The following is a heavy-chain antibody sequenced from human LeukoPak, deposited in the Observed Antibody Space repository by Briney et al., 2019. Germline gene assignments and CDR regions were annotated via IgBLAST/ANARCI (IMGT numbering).Heavy chain of an antibody. CDR1: GFTFSSYA. Sequence: GGSLRLSCAAPGFTFSSYAMSWVRQAPGKGLEWVSAISGSGGSTYYADSVKGRFTISRDNSKNTLYLQMNSLRAEDTAVYYCAKDGVDTAMVYYYYYMDVWGKGTTVTVSS. CDR3: AKDGVDTAMVYYYYYMDV. CDR2: ISGSGGST. D-gene: IGHD5-18*01. V-gene: IGHV3-23*01. J-gene: IGHJ6*03.